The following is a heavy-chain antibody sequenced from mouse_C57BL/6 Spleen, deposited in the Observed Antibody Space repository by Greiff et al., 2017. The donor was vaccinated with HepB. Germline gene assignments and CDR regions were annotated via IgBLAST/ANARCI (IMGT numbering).Heavy chain of an antibody. D-gene: IGHD1-1*01. J-gene: IGHJ1*03. CDR2: IFPGSGST. V-gene: IGHV1-75*01. CDR3: AHYYGSSHWYFDV. Sequence: VQLKESGPELVKPGASVKISCKASGYTFTDYYINWVKQRPGQGLEWIGWIFPGSGSTYYNEKFKGKATLTVDKSSSTAYMLLSSLTSEDSAVYFCAHYYGSSHWYFDVWGTGTTVTVSS. CDR1: GYTFTDYY.